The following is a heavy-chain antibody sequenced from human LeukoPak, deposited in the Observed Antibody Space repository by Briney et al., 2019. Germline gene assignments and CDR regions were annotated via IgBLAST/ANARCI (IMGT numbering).Heavy chain of an antibody. D-gene: IGHD5-12*01. J-gene: IGHJ4*02. CDR2: IYYSGST. V-gene: IGHV4-39*07. Sequence: PSETLSLTCTVSGGSISSSSYYWGWIRQPPGKGLEWIGSIYYSGSTYYNPSLKSRVTISVDTSKNQFSLKLSSVTAADTAVYYCACQARAINFDYWGQGTLVTVSS. CDR3: ACQARAINFDY. CDR1: GGSISSSSYY.